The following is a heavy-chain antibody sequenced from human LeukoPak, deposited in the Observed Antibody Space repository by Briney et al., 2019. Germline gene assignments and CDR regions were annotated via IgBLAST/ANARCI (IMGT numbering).Heavy chain of an antibody. CDR3: ARDYTLTLGTTTYFQH. V-gene: IGHV7-4-1*02. CDR2: INTNTGNP. CDR1: GYIFDIYA. Sequence: ASVKVSCKASGYIFDIYALIWVRQAPGQGLELMGWINTNTGNPTYAQGFTGRFVFSLDTSVSTAYLQISSLKAEDTAVYYCARDYTLTLGTTTYFQHWGRAPWSPSPQ. J-gene: IGHJ1*01. D-gene: IGHD1-7*01.